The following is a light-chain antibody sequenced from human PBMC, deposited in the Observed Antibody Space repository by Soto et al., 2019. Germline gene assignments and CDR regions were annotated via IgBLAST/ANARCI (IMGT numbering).Light chain of an antibody. V-gene: IGLV3-21*02. Sequence: YELTQPPSVSVAPGQTARITCGGNNIESKSVHWYQQKPGQAPVLVVLDDTDRPSGIPERFSGSTSGNTATLTISRVEAGAEADYYCQVWDSGSDHLVFGGGTKLTVL. CDR1: NIESKS. CDR2: DDT. J-gene: IGLJ2*01. CDR3: QVWDSGSDHLV.